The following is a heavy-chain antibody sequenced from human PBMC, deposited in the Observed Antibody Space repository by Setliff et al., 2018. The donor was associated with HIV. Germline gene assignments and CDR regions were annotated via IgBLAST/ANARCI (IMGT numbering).Heavy chain of an antibody. Sequence: KPGGSLRLSCAASGFDFSDYSMNWVRQAPGKGLEWVSCITGASGFIAYADSVKGRFTVSRDNAKNAVYLQMNSLRPEDTAVYYCARDRDPHYDYVWGNYRPEYFQHWGQGTRVTVSS. CDR2: ITGASGFI. CDR1: GFDFSDYS. D-gene: IGHD3-16*02. J-gene: IGHJ1*01. V-gene: IGHV3-21*01. CDR3: ARDRDPHYDYVWGNYRPEYFQH.